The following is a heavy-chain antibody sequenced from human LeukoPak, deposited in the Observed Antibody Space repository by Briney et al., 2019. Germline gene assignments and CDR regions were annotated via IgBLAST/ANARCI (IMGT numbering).Heavy chain of an antibody. CDR2: ISYDGSNK. J-gene: IGHJ4*02. CDR1: GFTFSGYG. V-gene: IGHV3-30*18. D-gene: IGHD2-2*01. Sequence: GGSLRLSCAASGFTFSGYGMHWVRQAPGKGLEWVAVISYDGSNKYYADSVKGRFTISRDNSKNTLYLQMNSLRAEDTAVYYCAKVDCSSTSCPDYWGQGTLVTVSS. CDR3: AKVDCSSTSCPDY.